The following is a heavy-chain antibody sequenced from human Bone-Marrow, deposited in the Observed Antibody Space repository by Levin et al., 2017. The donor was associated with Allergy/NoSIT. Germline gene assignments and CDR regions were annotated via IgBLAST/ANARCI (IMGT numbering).Heavy chain of an antibody. CDR1: GGTFSSYA. Sequence: GGSLRLSCKASGGTFSSYAISWVRQAPGQGLEWMGGIIPIFGTANYAQKFQGRVTITADKSTSTAYMELSSLRSEDTAVYYCARASDYYFDYWGQGTLVTVSS. V-gene: IGHV1-69*06. D-gene: IGHD2-21*02. J-gene: IGHJ4*02. CDR2: IIPIFGTA. CDR3: ARASDYYFDY.